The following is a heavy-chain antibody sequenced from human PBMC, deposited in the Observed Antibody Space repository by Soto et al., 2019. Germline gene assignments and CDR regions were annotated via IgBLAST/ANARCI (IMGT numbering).Heavy chain of an antibody. D-gene: IGHD3-10*01. CDR1: GGTFSSYT. Sequence: QVQLVQSGAEVKKPGSSVKVSCKASGGTFSSYTISWVRQAPGQGLEWMGRIIPILGIANYAQKFQGRVTINEDKCTSTGYMELSSLRSEDTAVYYCARDAPLGSFGYWGQGTLVTVSS. J-gene: IGHJ4*02. V-gene: IGHV1-69*08. CDR3: ARDAPLGSFGY. CDR2: IIPILGIA.